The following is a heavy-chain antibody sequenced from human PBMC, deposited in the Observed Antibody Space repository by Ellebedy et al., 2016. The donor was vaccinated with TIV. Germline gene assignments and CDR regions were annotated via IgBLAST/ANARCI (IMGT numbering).Heavy chain of an antibody. CDR3: ARDLGRYGMDV. J-gene: IGHJ6*02. Sequence: MPSETLSLTCSVSGGSINNYYRTWIRQPPGQGLEWIGDIHHSGNSHIHPSLTSRVTLSVDTSKNQFSLDMTSVTAADTATYHGARDLGRYGMDVWGQGTTVTVSS. CDR1: GGSINNYY. CDR2: IHHSGNS. V-gene: IGHV4-59*01.